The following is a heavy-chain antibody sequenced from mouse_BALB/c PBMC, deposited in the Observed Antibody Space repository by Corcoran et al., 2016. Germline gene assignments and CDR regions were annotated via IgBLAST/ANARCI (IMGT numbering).Heavy chain of an antibody. Sequence: EVQLQQSGPELVKPGASVKISCTTSGYTFTEYTIHGVKQRHGKSLEWIGGINPNIGGTSYNQKFKGKATLTVDKSSSTAYMELRSLTSEDSAVYYCARERYDYSFAYWGQGTLVTVSA. V-gene: IGHV1-18*01. CDR1: GYTFTEYT. CDR3: ARERYDYSFAY. D-gene: IGHD2-4*01. CDR2: INPNIGGT. J-gene: IGHJ3*01.